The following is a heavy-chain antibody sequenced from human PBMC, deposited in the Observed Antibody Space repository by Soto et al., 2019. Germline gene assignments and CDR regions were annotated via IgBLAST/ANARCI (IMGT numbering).Heavy chain of an antibody. V-gene: IGHV3-30-3*01. CDR3: ARERGSDYYGMDV. D-gene: IGHD3-10*01. CDR2: ISYDGSNK. J-gene: IGHJ6*02. Sequence: QVQLVESGGGVVQPGRSLRLSCAASGFTFSSYAMHWVRQAPGKGLEWVAVISYDGSNKYYADSVKGRFTISRDNSKNPLYLQMNSLRAEDTAVYYCARERGSDYYGMDVWGQGTTVTVSS. CDR1: GFTFSSYA.